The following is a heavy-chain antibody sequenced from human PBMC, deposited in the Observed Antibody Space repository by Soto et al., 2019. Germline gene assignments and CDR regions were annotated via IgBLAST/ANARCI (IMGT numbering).Heavy chain of an antibody. D-gene: IGHD2-21*01. V-gene: IGHV3-53*01. J-gene: IGHJ4*02. Sequence: AGGSLRLSCAASGFTVSTNYMSWVRQAPGKGLEWVSVIYSGGSSATTYYADSVKGRFTISRDNSKNTLYLQMNTLRADDTAVYYCVREIPYPEDYWGQGSLV. CDR1: GFTVSTNY. CDR3: VREIPYPEDY. CDR2: IYSGGSSATT.